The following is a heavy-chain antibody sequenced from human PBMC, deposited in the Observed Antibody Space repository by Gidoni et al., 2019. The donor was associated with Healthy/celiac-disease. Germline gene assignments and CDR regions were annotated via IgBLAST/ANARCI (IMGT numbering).Heavy chain of an antibody. CDR3: ARDRTAMVSSLDY. CDR2: ISYDGSNK. Sequence: QVPLVEPGGGLVQPGRSLRLSCAAPGFTLSSYAMHWVRHAPGKGLEWVAVISYDGSNKYYADSVKGRFTISRDNSKNTLYLQMNSLGAEETAVYYCARDRTAMVSSLDYWGQGTLVTVSS. J-gene: IGHJ4*02. CDR1: GFTLSSYA. V-gene: IGHV3-30-3*01. D-gene: IGHD5-18*01.